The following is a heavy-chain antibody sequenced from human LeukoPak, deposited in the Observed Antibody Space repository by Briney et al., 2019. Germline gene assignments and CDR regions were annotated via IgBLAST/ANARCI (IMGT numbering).Heavy chain of an antibody. CDR1: GGTFSSYA. CDR3: ARDRAAAGTMLPYY. D-gene: IGHD6-13*01. V-gene: IGHV1-69*13. Sequence: ASVKVSCKASGGTFSSYAISWVRQAPGQGLEWMGGIIPIFGTANYAQKFQGRVTITADESTSTAYMELSSLRSEDTAVYYCARDRAAAGTMLPYYWGQGTLVTVSS. J-gene: IGHJ4*02. CDR2: IIPIFGTA.